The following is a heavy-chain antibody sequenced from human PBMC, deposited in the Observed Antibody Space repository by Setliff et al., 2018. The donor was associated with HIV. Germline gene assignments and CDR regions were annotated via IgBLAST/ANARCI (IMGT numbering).Heavy chain of an antibody. Sequence: RLSCVASGFPFSNYWMSWVRQAPGKGLEWVANIKQDGSEKYYVDSVKGRFTISRDNAKKSLYLQMNSLRAEDTAVYYCARDWYYYDSSGYGGDLSFDIWGQGTMVTVSS. CDR3: ARDWYYYDSSGYGGDLSFDI. V-gene: IGHV3-7*01. CDR1: GFPFSNYW. CDR2: IKQDGSEK. D-gene: IGHD3-22*01. J-gene: IGHJ3*02.